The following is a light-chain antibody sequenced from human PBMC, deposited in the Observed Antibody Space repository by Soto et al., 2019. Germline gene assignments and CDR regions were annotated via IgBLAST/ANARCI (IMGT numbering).Light chain of an antibody. CDR2: GAS. J-gene: IGKJ1*01. CDR1: QSVSSK. V-gene: IGKV3-15*01. CDR3: QQYNGWLLT. Sequence: EIVMTQSPATLSVSPGEGATLSCRASQSVSSKLAWYQQKPGQAPRLLIYGASTRATGIPARFSGSGFGTEFTLIVSSLQSRESSVYDCQQYNGWLLTCGQGTKLDIK.